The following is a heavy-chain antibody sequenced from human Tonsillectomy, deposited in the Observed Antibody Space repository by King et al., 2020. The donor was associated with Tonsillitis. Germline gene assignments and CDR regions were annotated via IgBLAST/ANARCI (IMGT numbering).Heavy chain of an antibody. CDR3: ATAPGYCNAAPFDY. V-gene: IGHV3-15*01. Sequence: VQLVESGGDLAKPGGSLRLSCAASGLIFSEAWMSWVRQAPGKGPEWVGRIKSKTDGGTTDYAAPLKGRFTISRDDSTNTLYLQMNSLKNEDTALYDCATAPGYCNAAPFDYGGEGTLVTVSS. D-gene: IGHD2-8*02. J-gene: IGHJ4*02. CDR1: GLIFSEAW. CDR2: IKSKTDGGTT.